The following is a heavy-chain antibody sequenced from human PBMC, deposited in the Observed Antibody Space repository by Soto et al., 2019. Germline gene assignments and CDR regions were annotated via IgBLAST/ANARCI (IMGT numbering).Heavy chain of an antibody. CDR2: IYYSGST. J-gene: IGHJ4*02. D-gene: IGHD5-12*01. Sequence: SETLSLTCTVSGGSISSGGYYWSWIRQHPGKGLEWIGYIYYSGSTYYNPSLKSRVTISVDTSKNQFSLKLSSVTAADTAVYYCARGPSGYAQSLDYWGQGTLVTVSS. V-gene: IGHV4-31*03. CDR1: GGSISSGGYY. CDR3: ARGPSGYAQSLDY.